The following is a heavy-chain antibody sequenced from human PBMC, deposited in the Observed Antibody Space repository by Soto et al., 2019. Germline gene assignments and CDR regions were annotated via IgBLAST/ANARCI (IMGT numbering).Heavy chain of an antibody. J-gene: IGHJ6*04. V-gene: IGHV1-24*01. CDR1: GYTLSELS. CDR3: AAVFGGGNWKGAFYYYGMDV. Sequence: SVKVSCKVSGYTLSELSMHWVRQAPGKGLEWMGGFEPEEGETIYAQKFQGRVTMTEDTSTGTAYMELSSLRSDDTAVYYCAAVFGGGNWKGAFYYYGMDVWGRGTTVTVSS. D-gene: IGHD1-1*01. CDR2: FEPEEGET.